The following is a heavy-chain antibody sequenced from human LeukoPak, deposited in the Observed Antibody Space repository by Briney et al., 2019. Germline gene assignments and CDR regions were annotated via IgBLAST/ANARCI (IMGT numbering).Heavy chain of an antibody. D-gene: IGHD3-10*01. CDR1: GGSISSYY. CDR3: ARVGVVGAFDI. Sequence: RASETLSLTCTVSGGSISSYYWSWIRQPAGKGLEWIGRIYTSGSTNYNPSLKSRVTISVDTSKNQFSLKLSSVTAADTAVYYCARVGVVGAFDIWGQGTMVTVSS. J-gene: IGHJ3*02. V-gene: IGHV4-4*07. CDR2: IYTSGST.